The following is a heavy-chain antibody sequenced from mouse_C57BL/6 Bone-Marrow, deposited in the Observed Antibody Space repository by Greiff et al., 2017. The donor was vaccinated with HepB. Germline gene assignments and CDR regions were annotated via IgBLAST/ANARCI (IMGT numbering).Heavy chain of an antibody. Sequence: VQLQQSGAELVMPGASVKLSCKASGYTFTSYWMHWVKQRPGQGLEWIGEIDPSDSYTNYNQKFKGKSTLTVDKSSSTAYMQLSSLTSEDSAVYYCARVTFFGIVTTGYCFDYWGQGTTLTVSS. V-gene: IGHV1-69*01. CDR2: IDPSDSYT. J-gene: IGHJ2*01. D-gene: IGHD2-5*01. CDR3: ARVTFFGIVTTGYCFDY. CDR1: GYTFTSYW.